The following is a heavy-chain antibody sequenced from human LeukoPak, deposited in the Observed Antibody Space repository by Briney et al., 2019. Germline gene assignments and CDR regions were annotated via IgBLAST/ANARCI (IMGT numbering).Heavy chain of an antibody. J-gene: IGHJ4*02. Sequence: PGGSLRLSCAASGFTFDDYAMHWVRQAPGKGLEWVSGISWNSGSIGYADSVKGRFTISRDNAKNSLYLQMNSLRAEDTALYYCAKGNGSGGYYDYWGQGTLVTVSS. CDR3: AKGNGSGGYYDY. CDR1: GFTFDDYA. CDR2: ISWNSGSI. V-gene: IGHV3-9*01. D-gene: IGHD2-15*01.